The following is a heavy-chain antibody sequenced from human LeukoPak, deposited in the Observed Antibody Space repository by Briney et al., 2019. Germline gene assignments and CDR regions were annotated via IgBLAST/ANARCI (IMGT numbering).Heavy chain of an antibody. D-gene: IGHD3-10*01. CDR3: AKGDFYGSGRDYYYYMDV. CDR2: VSSSGYI. Sequence: GGSLRLSCVASKFTFSTYSMSWVRQAPGKGLEWVSSVSSSGYIYYADSVKGRFTISRDNAKNSLYLQMNSLRAEDTAVYNCAKGDFYGSGRDYYYYMDVWGKGTTVTISS. J-gene: IGHJ6*03. CDR1: KFTFSTYS. V-gene: IGHV3-21*04.